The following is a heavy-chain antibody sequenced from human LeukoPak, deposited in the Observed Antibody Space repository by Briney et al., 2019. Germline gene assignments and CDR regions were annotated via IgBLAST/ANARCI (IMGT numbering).Heavy chain of an antibody. D-gene: IGHD2/OR15-2a*01. V-gene: IGHV4-39*07. CDR2: IYYTGNT. J-gene: IGHJ3*02. CDR1: GDSITSGSYY. Sequence: PSETLSLTCTVSGDSITSGSYYWGWIRQPPGRGLEWIGSIYYTGNTYYNPSLKSRVTISVDTSTNEFSLRLTSVTAADTAVYYCARDRSMETPPRPDAFDIWGQGTMVTVSS. CDR3: ARDRSMETPPRPDAFDI.